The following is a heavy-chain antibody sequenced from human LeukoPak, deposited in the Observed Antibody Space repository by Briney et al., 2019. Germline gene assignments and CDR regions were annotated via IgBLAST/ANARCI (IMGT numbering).Heavy chain of an antibody. D-gene: IGHD3-10*01. CDR1: GGSISSGDYY. J-gene: IGHJ4*02. V-gene: IGHV4-30-4*01. Sequence: SQTLSLTCTVPGGSISSGDYYWSWIRQPPGKGLEWIGYIYYSGSTYYNPSLKSRVTISVDTSKNQFSLKLSSVAAADTAVYYCAREKSGSMVRGVIDYWGQGTLVTVSS. CDR2: IYYSGST. CDR3: AREKSGSMVRGVIDY.